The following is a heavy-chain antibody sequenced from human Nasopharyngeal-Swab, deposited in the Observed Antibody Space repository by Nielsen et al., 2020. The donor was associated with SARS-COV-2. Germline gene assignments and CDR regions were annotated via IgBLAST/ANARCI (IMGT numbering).Heavy chain of an antibody. J-gene: IGHJ4*02. CDR3: ARSEYWYSGGYGADY. V-gene: IGHV3-21*01. D-gene: IGHD1-26*01. CDR2: ISSSSSYI. Sequence: GESLKISCAASGFTFNSYSMNLVRQAPGKGLEWVSSISSSSSYIYYADSVKGRFTISRDNAKNSLYLQMNSLRAGDTAVYYCARSEYWYSGGYGADYKGQGTLVTVSS. CDR1: GFTFNSYS.